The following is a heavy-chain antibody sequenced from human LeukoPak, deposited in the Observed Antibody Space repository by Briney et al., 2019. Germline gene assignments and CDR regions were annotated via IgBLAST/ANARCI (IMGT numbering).Heavy chain of an antibody. J-gene: IGHJ4*02. CDR3: ARDRITGTSDY. CDR1: GFTVSSNY. Sequence: QPGGSLRLSCAASGFTVSSNYMIWVRQAPGKGLEWVSVIYSGGSTYYADSVKGRFTISRDNSKNTLYLQMNSLRAEDTAVYYCARDRITGTSDYWGQGTLVTVSS. V-gene: IGHV3-66*02. D-gene: IGHD1-7*01. CDR2: IYSGGST.